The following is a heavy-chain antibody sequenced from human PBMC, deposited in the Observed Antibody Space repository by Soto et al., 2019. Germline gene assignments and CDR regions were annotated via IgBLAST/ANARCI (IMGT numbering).Heavy chain of an antibody. V-gene: IGHV1-69*01. Sequence: QVQLVQSGAEVKKTGSSVKVSCKASGGTFSIYGFSWVRQAPGQRPEWIGGIIPILTTPNYAQKFQGRVTIVAHESTTTVYMELSSLKFADTAVYYCATSVGIAPTGQDGMDVWGQGTSVTVSS. CDR3: ATSVGIAPTGQDGMDV. D-gene: IGHD3-9*01. J-gene: IGHJ6*02. CDR2: IIPILTTP. CDR1: GGTFSIYG.